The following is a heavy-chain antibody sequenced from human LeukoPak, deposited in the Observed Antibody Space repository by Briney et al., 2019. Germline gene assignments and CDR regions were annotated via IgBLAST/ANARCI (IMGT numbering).Heavy chain of an antibody. CDR3: ARVTGYVMEDYFDY. V-gene: IGHV4-59*01. J-gene: IGHJ4*02. CDR1: GGSISSYY. D-gene: IGHD6-13*01. CDR2: IYYSGST. Sequence: PSETLSFTCTVSGGSISSYYWSWIRQPPGKGLEWIGYIYYSGSTNYNPSLKSRVTISVDTSKNQFSLRLSSVTAADTAVYYCARVTGYVMEDYFDYWGQGTLVTVSS.